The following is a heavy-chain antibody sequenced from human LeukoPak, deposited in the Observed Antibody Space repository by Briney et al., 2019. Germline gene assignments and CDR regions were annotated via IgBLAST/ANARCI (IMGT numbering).Heavy chain of an antibody. D-gene: IGHD2-2*01. J-gene: IGHJ4*02. CDR2: TYYRSKWYN. V-gene: IGHV6-1*01. CDR3: ARDTIGYCSSTSCHFDY. CDR1: GDSVSSNSAA. Sequence: SQILSLTCAISGDSVSSNSAAWNWIRQSPSRGLEWLGRTYYRSKWYNDYAVSVKSRITINPDTSKNQFSLQLNSVTPEDTAVYYCARDTIGYCSSTSCHFDYWGQGTLVTVSS.